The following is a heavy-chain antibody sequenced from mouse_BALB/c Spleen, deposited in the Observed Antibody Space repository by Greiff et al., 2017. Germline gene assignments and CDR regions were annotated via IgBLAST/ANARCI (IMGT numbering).Heavy chain of an antibody. CDR1: GFPLTSYG. CDR3: SKRDDYRYEAMDY. CDR2: IWGDGST. V-gene: IGHV2-3*01. J-gene: IGHJ4*01. D-gene: IGHD2-4*01. Sequence: VKVVESGPGLVAPSQSLSITCTVSGFPLTSYGVSWVRQPPGKGLEWLGVIWGDGSTNYHAAIISRLSISKDNSKSQVFLKLNSLQTDDTATYYYSKRDDYRYEAMDYWGQGTSVTVSS.